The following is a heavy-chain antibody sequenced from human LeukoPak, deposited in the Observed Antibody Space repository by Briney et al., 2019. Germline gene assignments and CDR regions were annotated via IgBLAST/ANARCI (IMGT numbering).Heavy chain of an antibody. D-gene: IGHD2-15*01. CDR2: IYSGGST. CDR1: GVIVRCNY. J-gene: IGHJ4*02. Sequence: PGGSLTLSGAPSGVIVRCNYMSWVRQAPGKGLEWGSVIYSGGSTHYAGSVKGRFTISRDNSKNTLYLQMNSLRAEDTAVYYCARDVPKVVVAATRPYWGQGTLVTVSS. CDR3: ARDVPKVVVAATRPY. V-gene: IGHV3-53*01.